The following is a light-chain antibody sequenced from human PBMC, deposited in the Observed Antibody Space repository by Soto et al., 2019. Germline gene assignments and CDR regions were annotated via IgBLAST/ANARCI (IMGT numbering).Light chain of an antibody. CDR2: KAS. V-gene: IGKV1-5*03. CDR3: HSRA. CDR1: QSVNTW. J-gene: IGKJ5*01. Sequence: DIQRTQSPSTLSVSVGDRVTITCRASQSVNTWLAWYQQKPGKAPKLLIYKASTLESGVPSRFSGSGSGTVFTLTISSLQPDDFATYYCHSRAFGQGTRLEI.